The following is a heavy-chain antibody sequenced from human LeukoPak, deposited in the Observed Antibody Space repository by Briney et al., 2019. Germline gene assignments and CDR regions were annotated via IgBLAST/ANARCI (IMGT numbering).Heavy chain of an antibody. Sequence: GGSLRLSCAASGFTFSRYSMKWVRQVPGKGLEWVSSIRSSRSYIYYADSVRGRFTVSRDTAKNSLYLQMNSLRAEDTAIYYCTRVGYIDEGIDYWGQGTLVTVSS. V-gene: IGHV3-21*01. CDR3: TRVGYIDEGIDY. J-gene: IGHJ4*02. CDR2: IRSSRSYI. D-gene: IGHD5-24*01. CDR1: GFTFSRYS.